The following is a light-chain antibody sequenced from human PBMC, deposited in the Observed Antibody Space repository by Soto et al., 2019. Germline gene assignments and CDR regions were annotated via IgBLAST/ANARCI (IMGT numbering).Light chain of an antibody. CDR1: SSDVGSYNL. Sequence: QSVLTQSASVSGLPVQSITISCTGTSSDVGSYNLVSWYQQHPGQAPKLMIYEVSKRPSGVSNRFSGSKSGNTASLTISGLQAEDEADYYCSSYTSSSTLLYVFGTGTKVTVL. J-gene: IGLJ1*01. CDR2: EVS. V-gene: IGLV2-14*02. CDR3: SSYTSSSTLLYV.